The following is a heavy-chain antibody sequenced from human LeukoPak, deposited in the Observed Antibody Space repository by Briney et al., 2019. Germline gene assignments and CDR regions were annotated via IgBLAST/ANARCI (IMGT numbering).Heavy chain of an antibody. CDR1: GYTFTSYY. J-gene: IGHJ4*02. CDR3: ARGPVVSGTRAALLRGYSGYWEPDY. CDR2: INPSGGST. D-gene: IGHD5-12*01. V-gene: IGHV1-46*01. Sequence: ASVKVSCKASGYTFTSYYMHWLRQAPGQGLEWMGIINPSGGSTSYAQKFQGRVTMTRDTSTSTVYMELSSLRSEDTAVYYCARGPVVSGTRAALLRGYSGYWEPDYWGQGTLVTVSS.